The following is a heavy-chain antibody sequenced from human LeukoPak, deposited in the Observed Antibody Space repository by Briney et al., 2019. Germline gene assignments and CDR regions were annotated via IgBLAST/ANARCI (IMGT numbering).Heavy chain of an antibody. CDR2: INHSGST. CDR1: GGSFSGYY. V-gene: IGHV4-34*01. J-gene: IGHJ5*02. D-gene: IGHD3-3*01. Sequence: SETLSLPCAVYGGSFSGYYWSWIRQPPGKGLEWIGEINHSGSTNYNPSLKSRVTISVDTSKNQFSLKLSSVTAADTAVYYCARGRLEWLSEWDNWFDPWGQGTLVTVSS. CDR3: ARGRLEWLSEWDNWFDP.